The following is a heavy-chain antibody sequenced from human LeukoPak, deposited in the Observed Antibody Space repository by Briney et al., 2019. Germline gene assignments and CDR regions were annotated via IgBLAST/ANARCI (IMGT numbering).Heavy chain of an antibody. V-gene: IGHV1-18*01. CDR3: ARGSSTSCFDY. CDR2: ISAYNGNT. Sequence: ASVKVSCKASGYTFITYGISWVRQAPGQGLGWMGWISAYNGNTNYAQKFQGRVTMTRDTSTSTAYMELRSLRSDDTAVYYCARGSSTSCFDYWGQGTLVTVSS. CDR1: GYTFITYG. D-gene: IGHD2-2*01. J-gene: IGHJ4*02.